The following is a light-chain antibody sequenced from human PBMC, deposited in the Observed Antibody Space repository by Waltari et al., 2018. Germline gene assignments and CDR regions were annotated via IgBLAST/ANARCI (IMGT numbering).Light chain of an antibody. J-gene: IGKJ4*01. CDR2: NTS. V-gene: IGKV3-20*01. CDR1: QSVPGSF. Sequence: EIVLTQSPDTLSLSPGARATLSCRASQSVPGSFLAWYQQKPGQSPRLLIYNTSNRATGIPDRFSGSGSGTHFTLTISRLEPEDFAVYYCQQYGASPSFGGGTKVEVK. CDR3: QQYGASPS.